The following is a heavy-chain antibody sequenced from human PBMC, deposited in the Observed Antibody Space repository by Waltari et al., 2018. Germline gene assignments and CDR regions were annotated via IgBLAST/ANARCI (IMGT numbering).Heavy chain of an antibody. Sequence: QVQLVQSGAEVKKPGASVKVSCKASGYTFTSYAMHWVRQAPGQRLEWMGWINAGNGNTKYSQEFQGRVTITADKSTSTAYMELSSLRSEDTAVYYCARDCGRGSGHCYYGMDVWGQGTTVTVSS. CDR2: INAGNGNT. V-gene: IGHV1-3*03. J-gene: IGHJ6*02. CDR3: ARDCGRGSGHCYYGMDV. CDR1: GYTFTSYA. D-gene: IGHD2-15*01.